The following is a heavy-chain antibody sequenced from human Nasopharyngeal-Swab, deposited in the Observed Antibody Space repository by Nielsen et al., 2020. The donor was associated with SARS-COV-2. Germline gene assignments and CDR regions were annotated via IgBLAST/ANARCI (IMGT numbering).Heavy chain of an antibody. V-gene: IGHV4-39*01. D-gene: IGHD3-22*01. CDR3: ARPGLHYYDSSGYRNDAFDI. CDR2: SYYSGST. CDR1: GGSISSSSYY. Sequence: GSLRLSCTVSGGSISSSSYYWGWIRQPPGKGLEWIGSSYYSGSTYYNPSLKSRVTIYVYTSKNQFSLKLSSVTAADTAVYYCARPGLHYYDSSGYRNDAFDIWGQGTMVTVSS. J-gene: IGHJ3*02.